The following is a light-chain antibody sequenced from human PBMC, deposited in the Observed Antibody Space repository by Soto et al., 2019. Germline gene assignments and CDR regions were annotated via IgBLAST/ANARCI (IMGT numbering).Light chain of an antibody. CDR2: DVS. J-gene: IGLJ1*01. V-gene: IGLV2-14*01. CDR1: SSDVGGYNY. Sequence: LTKASPLTGLPGQSSTLSCTRTSSDVGGYNYVSWYQQHPGKAPKLMIYDVSNRPSGVSNRFSGSKSGNTASLTISGLQAEDEADYYCSSYTSSSTYVFRTGTKVTVL. CDR3: SSYTSSSTYV.